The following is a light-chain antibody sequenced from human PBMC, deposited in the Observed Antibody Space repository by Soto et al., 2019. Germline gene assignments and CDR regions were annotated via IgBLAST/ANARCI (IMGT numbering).Light chain of an antibody. CDR3: FQSNSYTLT. CDR1: QGIRND. Sequence: DIQMTQSPSSLSASVGDRVTITCRASQGIRNDLAWYQQKSGKPPNRLIYGASSLESGVPSRFSGSGAGTEFTLTISSLQPEDFATSYCFQSNSYTLTFGQGTKLDI. J-gene: IGKJ2*01. CDR2: GAS. V-gene: IGKV1-17*01.